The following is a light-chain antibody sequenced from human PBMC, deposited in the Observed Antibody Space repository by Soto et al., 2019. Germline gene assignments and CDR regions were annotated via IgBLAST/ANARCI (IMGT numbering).Light chain of an antibody. J-gene: IGKJ5*01. CDR1: QSVSSSY. Sequence: EIVLTQSSGTLSLSPLDRATFFCGASQSVSSSYLAWYQQKPGLAPRLIIYDISNRATGVPARFSGSGSETEFTLTIRSLQSEDFAVYFCQQYNKWPSFGQGTRLEIK. CDR2: DIS. V-gene: IGKV3D-20*01. CDR3: QQYNKWPS.